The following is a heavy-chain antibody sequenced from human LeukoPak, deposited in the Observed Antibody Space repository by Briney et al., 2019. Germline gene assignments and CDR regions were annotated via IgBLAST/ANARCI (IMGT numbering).Heavy chain of an antibody. D-gene: IGHD6-6*01. CDR2: IYHSGSA. Sequence: SETLSLTCTVSGYSISSGYYWGWIRQPPGKGLEWIGEIYHSGSANYNPSLKSRVTISVDKSKNQLSLILSSVTAADTAVYYCARDVGARLPGYWGQGTLVTVSS. V-gene: IGHV4-38-2*02. J-gene: IGHJ4*02. CDR1: GYSISSGYY. CDR3: ARDVGARLPGY.